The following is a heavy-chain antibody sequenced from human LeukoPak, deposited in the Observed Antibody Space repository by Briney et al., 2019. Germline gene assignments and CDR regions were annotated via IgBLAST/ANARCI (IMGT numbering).Heavy chain of an antibody. CDR3: ARDQGVRGVITYFDY. CDR1: GGSISSYY. V-gene: IGHV4-4*07. J-gene: IGHJ4*02. D-gene: IGHD3-10*01. Sequence: LSETLSLTCTVSGGSISSYYWSWIRQPAGKGLEWIVRIYTSGSTNYNPSLKSRVTMSVDTSKNQFSLKLSSVTAADTAVYYCARDQGVRGVITYFDYWGQGTLVTVSS. CDR2: IYTSGST.